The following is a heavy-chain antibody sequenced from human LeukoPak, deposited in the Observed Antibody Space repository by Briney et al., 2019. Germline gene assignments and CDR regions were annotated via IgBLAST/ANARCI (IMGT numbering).Heavy chain of an antibody. CDR2: IYSGGDT. Sequence: GGSLRLSCAASGFTVSSNYMSWVRQAPGKGLEWVSVIYSGGDTYYADSVRGRFTVSRDNSKNTLYLQMNSLRVDDTAVYYCGKLKSSGYLIEYWGQGTLVTVSS. J-gene: IGHJ4*02. CDR3: GKLKSSGYLIEY. CDR1: GFTVSSNY. V-gene: IGHV3-53*01. D-gene: IGHD3-22*01.